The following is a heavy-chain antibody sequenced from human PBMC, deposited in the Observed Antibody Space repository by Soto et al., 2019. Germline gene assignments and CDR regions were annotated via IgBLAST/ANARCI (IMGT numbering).Heavy chain of an antibody. V-gene: IGHV1-69*06. CDR2: IVPRFGSP. D-gene: IGHD3-16*01. CDR3: ARDRIQLRLGKYSFNGMDV. CDR1: GGTFSDYA. Sequence: QVQLVQSGAEMRKPGSSLRVSCKASGGTFSDYAFSWVRQAPGQGLEWMGGIVPRFGSPNYAQKFGGRVTITADTSSSTVYMALSSLRFDETAVYFCARDRIQLRLGKYSFNGMDVGGQGTTIIVSS. J-gene: IGHJ6*02.